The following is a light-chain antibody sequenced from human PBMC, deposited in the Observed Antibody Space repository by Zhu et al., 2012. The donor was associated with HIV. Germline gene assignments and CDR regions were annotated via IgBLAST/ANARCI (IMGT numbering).Light chain of an antibody. J-gene: IGKJ4*01. V-gene: IGKV3-11*01. CDR3: QQRSSWPLT. CDR1: GSVRSF. CDR2: DTS. Sequence: IVLTQSPATLSLSPGERATVSCRASGSVRSFLAWYQQKPGQAPRLLIYDTSQRATGIPARFSGSGSGTDFTLTISSPEPEDFALYYCQQRSSWPLTFGGGTKVEIK.